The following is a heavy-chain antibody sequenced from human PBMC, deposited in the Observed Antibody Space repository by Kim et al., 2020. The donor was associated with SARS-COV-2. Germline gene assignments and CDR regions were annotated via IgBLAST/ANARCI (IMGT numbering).Heavy chain of an antibody. D-gene: IGHD2-15*01. J-gene: IGHJ5*02. CDR1: GGSISSSSYY. CDR3: ARCSYCSGGSCYSPSWFDP. CDR2: IYYSGST. V-gene: IGHV4-39*01. Sequence: ETLSLTCTVSGGSISSSSYYWGWIRQPPGKGLEWIGSIYYSGSTYYNPSLKSRVTISVDTSKNQFSLKLSSVTAADTAVYYCARCSYCSGGSCYSPSWFDPWGQGTLVTVSS.